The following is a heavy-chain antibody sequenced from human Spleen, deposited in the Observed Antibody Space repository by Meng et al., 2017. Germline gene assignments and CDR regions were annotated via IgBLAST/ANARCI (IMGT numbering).Heavy chain of an antibody. CDR3: ARHSGDGGLGY. V-gene: IGHV1-2*02. CDR1: GYTFTDHY. J-gene: IGHJ4*02. D-gene: IGHD4-17*01. Sequence: ASVKVSCKASGYTFTDHYMHWVRQAPGQGLEWMAWINPNSGAIKYAKKFQGRVTVSRDTSISTAYMELRSLRSDDTAVYYCARHSGDGGLGYWGQGTLVTVSS. CDR2: INPNSGAI.